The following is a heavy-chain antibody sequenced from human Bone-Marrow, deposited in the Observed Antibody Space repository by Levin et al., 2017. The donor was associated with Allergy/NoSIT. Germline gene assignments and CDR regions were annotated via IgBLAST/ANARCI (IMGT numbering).Heavy chain of an antibody. Sequence: GESLKISCAASGFTFSSYSMNWVRQAPGKGLEWVSSISSSSSYIYYADSVKGRFTISRDNAKNSLYLQMNSLRAEDTAVYYCARDGDIWFGELFPIYYYYGMDVWGQGTTVTVSS. J-gene: IGHJ6*02. V-gene: IGHV3-21*01. CDR3: ARDGDIWFGELFPIYYYYGMDV. D-gene: IGHD3-10*01. CDR1: GFTFSSYS. CDR2: ISSSSSYI.